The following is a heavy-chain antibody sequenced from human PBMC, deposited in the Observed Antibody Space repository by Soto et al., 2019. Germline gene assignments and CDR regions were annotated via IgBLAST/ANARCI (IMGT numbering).Heavy chain of an antibody. Sequence: ASVKVSCKASGNTFTNYDINWVRQATGQGLEYLGWMNPNSGDTAYVQKFQGRVTMTWDTSITTAYMELRSLRSEDTAVYYCAKVPGYYYDSSAYTTYFDYWGQGSLVTVSS. V-gene: IGHV1-8*01. CDR1: GNTFTNYD. CDR3: AKVPGYYYDSSAYTTYFDY. CDR2: MNPNSGDT. J-gene: IGHJ4*02. D-gene: IGHD3-22*01.